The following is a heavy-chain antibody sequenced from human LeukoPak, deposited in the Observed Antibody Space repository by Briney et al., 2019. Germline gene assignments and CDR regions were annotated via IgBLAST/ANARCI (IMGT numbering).Heavy chain of an antibody. CDR2: VSGSGGST. CDR1: EFTFSSFA. V-gene: IGHV3-23*01. Sequence: GGSLRLSCAASEFTFSSFAMSWVRQAPGKGLEWVSRVSGSGGSTYYADSVKGRFSISRDNSENTLYLQMNSLRAEDTAVYYCARDSSGYGSFDYWGRGALVTVSS. J-gene: IGHJ4*02. D-gene: IGHD3-22*01. CDR3: ARDSSGYGSFDY.